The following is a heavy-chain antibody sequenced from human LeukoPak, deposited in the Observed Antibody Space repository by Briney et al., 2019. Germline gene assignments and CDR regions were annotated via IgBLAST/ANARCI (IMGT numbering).Heavy chain of an antibody. Sequence: GGSLRLSCATSGXTFSSYAMSWVRQAPGKGLEWVSGIGASGGSTYYADSVKGRFTISRDNSKNTLYLQMSSLRTEDTAVYYCAKAEGYDILTGLDYWGQGTLVTVSS. J-gene: IGHJ4*02. CDR3: AKAEGYDILTGLDY. V-gene: IGHV3-23*01. CDR2: IGASGGST. CDR1: GXTFSSYA. D-gene: IGHD3-9*01.